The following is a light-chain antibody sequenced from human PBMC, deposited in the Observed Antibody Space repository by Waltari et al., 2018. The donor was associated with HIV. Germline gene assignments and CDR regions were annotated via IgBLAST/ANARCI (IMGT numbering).Light chain of an antibody. V-gene: IGLV2-8*01. CDR2: EVS. J-gene: IGLJ2*01. CDR3: SAYAGSHTVS. CDR1: SNDIGRYDF. Sequence: HSALTQPPSASGSPGQSFTISCTGTSNDIGRYDFVAWYQHHPGKAPKLLLYEVSERASRVPPRFSGSKYNNLSSLTISGLQAEDEGDYSCSAYAGSHTVSFGGGTKLTV.